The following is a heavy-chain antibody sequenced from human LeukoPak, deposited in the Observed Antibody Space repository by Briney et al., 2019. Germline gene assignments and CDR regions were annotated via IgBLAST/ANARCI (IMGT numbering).Heavy chain of an antibody. CDR3: TTARGYSAYEY. D-gene: IGHD5-12*01. CDR2: IKSKTDGGTT. V-gene: IGHV3-15*01. CDR1: GFTVNNAW. Sequence: GGSLRLSCAASGFTVNNAWMTWVRQAPGKGLEWVGRIKSKTDGGTTDFAAPVNGRFTISRDDSENTLYLQMNSLKAEDTAIYYCTTARGYSAYEYWGRGTMVTVPS. J-gene: IGHJ3*01.